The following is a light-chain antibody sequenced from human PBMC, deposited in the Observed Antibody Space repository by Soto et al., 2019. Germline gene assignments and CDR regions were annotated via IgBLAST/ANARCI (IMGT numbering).Light chain of an antibody. Sequence: QSVLTQPPSMSGTPGQRVTISCSGSRSNIGGNAVTWYQQVPGTAPKLLIYANDQRPSGVSDRFSGSKSATSASLAISGLQSEDEADYYCATWDSSLRAYVFGPGTKLTVL. CDR3: ATWDSSLRAYV. CDR1: RSNIGGNA. J-gene: IGLJ1*01. CDR2: AND. V-gene: IGLV1-44*01.